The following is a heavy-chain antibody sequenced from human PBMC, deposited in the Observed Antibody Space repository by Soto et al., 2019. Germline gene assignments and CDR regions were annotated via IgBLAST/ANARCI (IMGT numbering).Heavy chain of an antibody. CDR2: IYYSGST. CDR1: GGSISSGGYY. V-gene: IGHV4-31*03. J-gene: IGHJ6*02. D-gene: IGHD1-20*01. CDR3: ARAGALTSSYGMDV. Sequence: PSETLSLTCTVSGGSISSGGYYWSWIRQQPGKGLEWIGYIYYSGSTYYNTSLKSRVTISVDTPKNQFSLKLSSVTAADTAVYYCARAGALTSSYGMDVWGQGTTVTVSS.